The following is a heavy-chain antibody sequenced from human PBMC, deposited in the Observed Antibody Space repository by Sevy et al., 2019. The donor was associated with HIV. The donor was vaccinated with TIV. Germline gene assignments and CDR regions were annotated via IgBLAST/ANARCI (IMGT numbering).Heavy chain of an antibody. D-gene: IGHD5-18*01. CDR2: LKQDGSEK. CDR3: GREGVGGYSYSLDC. J-gene: IGHJ4*02. CDR1: GFSFSVYW. V-gene: IGHV3-7*01. Sequence: GGSLRLSCAASGFSFSVYWMSWVRQAPGKGLEWVATLKQDGSEKYYVDSVKGRFTISRDNAKNSLYLQMNSLRAGDTAVYYCGREGVGGYSYSLDCWGQGTLVTVSS.